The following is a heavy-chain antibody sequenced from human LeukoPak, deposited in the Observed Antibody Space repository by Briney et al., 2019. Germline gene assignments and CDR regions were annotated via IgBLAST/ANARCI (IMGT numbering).Heavy chain of an antibody. D-gene: IGHD4-11*01. V-gene: IGHV3-33*01. J-gene: IGHJ4*01. CDR3: VRDAQRGFDYSNSLKY. CDR1: GFMFSHYG. CDR2: IWSDGSNR. Sequence: GGSLRLSCAASGFMFSHYGMHWVRQAPAKGLEGVAVIWSDGSNRFYGGSVKGRFTISRDNSKNTVFLKMNSLRAEDTAMYYCVRDAQRGFDYSNSLKYWGHGTLVTVSS.